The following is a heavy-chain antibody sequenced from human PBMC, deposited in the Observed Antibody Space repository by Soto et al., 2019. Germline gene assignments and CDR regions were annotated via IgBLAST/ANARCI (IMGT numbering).Heavy chain of an antibody. CDR3: ARRQISPPTRGAASARGGMDV. J-gene: IGHJ6*02. CDR1: GFNFNNYG. Sequence: QVQLVESGGGVVQPGRSLRLSCAASGFNFNNYGMHWVRQAPGKGLEWVAVIWNDGNGYYYANSVKGRFTISRDNFQNKLYLQMSSLRAEDTAVYYCARRQISPPTRGAASARGGMDVWGQGTTVTVSS. V-gene: IGHV3-33*01. CDR2: IWNDGNGY. D-gene: IGHD6-13*01.